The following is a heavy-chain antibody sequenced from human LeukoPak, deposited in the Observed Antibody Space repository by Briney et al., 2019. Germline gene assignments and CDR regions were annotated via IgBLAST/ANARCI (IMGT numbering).Heavy chain of an antibody. Sequence: PGGSLRLSCEASGFTFSSYAMGGVRQAPGKGLEWVSAFRGSGGSTYYADSVRGRFTISRDNSKNTLYLQMNSLRAEDTAVYYCAKGYCSGGSCYWVPWFDPWGQGTLVTVSS. CDR2: FRGSGGST. V-gene: IGHV3-23*01. CDR1: GFTFSSYA. CDR3: AKGYCSGGSCYWVPWFDP. J-gene: IGHJ5*02. D-gene: IGHD2-15*01.